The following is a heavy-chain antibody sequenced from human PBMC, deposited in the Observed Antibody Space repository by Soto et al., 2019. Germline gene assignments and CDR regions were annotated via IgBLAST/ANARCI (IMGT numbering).Heavy chain of an antibody. Sequence: GGSLRLSCAASGFTFSSYAMHWVRQAPGTGLEWVAVISYDGSNKYYADSVKGRFTISRDNSKNTLYLQMNSLRAEDTAVYYCAKQIRFLEWLSTSFDYWGQGTLVTVSS. D-gene: IGHD3-3*01. CDR2: ISYDGSNK. V-gene: IGHV3-30-3*01. CDR3: AKQIRFLEWLSTSFDY. CDR1: GFTFSSYA. J-gene: IGHJ4*02.